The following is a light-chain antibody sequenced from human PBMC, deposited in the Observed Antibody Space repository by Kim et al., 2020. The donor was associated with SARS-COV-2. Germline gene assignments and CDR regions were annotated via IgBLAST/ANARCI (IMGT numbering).Light chain of an antibody. Sequence: GQRVHISCSGSSSNIGSNTVNWYQQFPGTAPQLLIDTDDRRPSGVSDRVSCSKSGTSASLAISALRSEDEADYYCATWDDSLDVWMFGGGTQLTVL. CDR3: ATWDDSLDVWM. CDR1: SSNIGSNT. J-gene: IGLJ3*02. CDR2: TDD. V-gene: IGLV1-44*01.